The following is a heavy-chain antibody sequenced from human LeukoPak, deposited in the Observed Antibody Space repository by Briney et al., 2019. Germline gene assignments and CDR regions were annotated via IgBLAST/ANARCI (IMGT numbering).Heavy chain of an antibody. D-gene: IGHD2-15*01. CDR3: AKDPWGYCSGGSCFFFDY. CDR2: ISYDGSNK. CDR1: GFTFSSYG. J-gene: IGHJ4*02. V-gene: IGHV3-30*18. Sequence: PGGSLRLSCAASGFTFSSYGMHWVRQAPGKGLEWVAVISYDGSNKYYADSVKGRFTISRDNSKNTLYLQMSSLRAEDTAVYYCAKDPWGYCSGGSCFFFDYWGQGTLVTVSS.